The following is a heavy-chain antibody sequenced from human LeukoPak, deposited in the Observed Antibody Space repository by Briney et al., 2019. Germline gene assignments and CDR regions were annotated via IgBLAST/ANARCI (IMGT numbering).Heavy chain of an antibody. J-gene: IGHJ6*02. Sequence: SETLSLTCTVSGGSISSSSYYWGWIRQPPGKGLEWIGSIYYSGSTYYNPSLKSRVTISVDTSKNQFSLKLSSVTAADTAVYYCARPTSIIPASNVYYYYYAMDVWGQGTTVTVSS. CDR1: GGSISSSSYY. CDR3: ARPTSIIPASNVYYYYYAMDV. CDR2: IYYSGST. V-gene: IGHV4-39*01. D-gene: IGHD2-2*01.